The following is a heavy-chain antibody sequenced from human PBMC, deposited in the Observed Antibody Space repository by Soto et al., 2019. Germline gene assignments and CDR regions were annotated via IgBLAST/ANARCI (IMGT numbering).Heavy chain of an antibody. Sequence: ASVKVSCKASGYTFTSYYMHWVRQAPGQGLEWMGIINPSGGSTSYAQKFQGRVTMTRDTSTSTVYMELSSLRSEDTAVYCCARDQGSLYSSSWCYFDYWGQGTLVTVSS. CDR1: GYTFTSYY. CDR2: INPSGGST. CDR3: ARDQGSLYSSSWCYFDY. D-gene: IGHD6-13*01. J-gene: IGHJ4*02. V-gene: IGHV1-46*01.